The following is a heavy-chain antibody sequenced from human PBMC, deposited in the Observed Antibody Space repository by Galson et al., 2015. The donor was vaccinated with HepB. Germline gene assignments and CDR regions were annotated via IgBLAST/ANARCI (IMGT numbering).Heavy chain of an antibody. V-gene: IGHV4-31*03. CDR3: ARTNGRDDAFDI. CDR1: GGSISSGAYY. D-gene: IGHD2-8*01. CDR2: IYYSGSI. J-gene: IGHJ3*02. Sequence: TLSLTCIVSGGSISSGAYYWSWIRQLPGKGLEWIGYIYYSGSIYYNPSLKSRVTISIDTSKNQFSLKLSSVTAADTAVYYCARTNGRDDAFDIWGQGTMVTVSS.